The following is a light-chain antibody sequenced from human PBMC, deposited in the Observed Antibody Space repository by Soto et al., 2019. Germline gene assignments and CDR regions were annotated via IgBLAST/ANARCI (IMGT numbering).Light chain of an antibody. CDR1: QSVSSN. CDR2: DAS. Sequence: EIVMTQSPATLSVSPGERATLSCRASQSVSSNLAWYHQKPGQAPRRLIYDASTRATGIPARFSGSGSGTEFTLTISSLQSEDFAVYYCQQYNNWITFGGGTQVEIK. CDR3: QQYNNWIT. J-gene: IGKJ5*01. V-gene: IGKV3-15*01.